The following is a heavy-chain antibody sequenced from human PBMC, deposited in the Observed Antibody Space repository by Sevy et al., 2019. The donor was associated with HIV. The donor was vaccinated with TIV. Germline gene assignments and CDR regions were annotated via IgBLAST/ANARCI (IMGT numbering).Heavy chain of an antibody. CDR3: AREVFNYYDSTPDAFDI. CDR2: IYTSGST. CDR1: GGSISSYY. Sequence: SENLSLTCTVSGGSISSYYWSWIRQPAGKGLEWIARIYTSGSTNYNPSAKSRVTMSVDTSTNQFSLKLSSVTAADTAVYYCAREVFNYYDSTPDAFDIWGQGTMVTVSS. J-gene: IGHJ3*02. D-gene: IGHD3-22*01. V-gene: IGHV4-4*07.